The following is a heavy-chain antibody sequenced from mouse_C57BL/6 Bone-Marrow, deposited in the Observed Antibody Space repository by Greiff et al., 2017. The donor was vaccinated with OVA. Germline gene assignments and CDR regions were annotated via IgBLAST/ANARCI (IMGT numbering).Heavy chain of an antibody. D-gene: IGHD1-1*01. V-gene: IGHV1-9*01. J-gene: IGHJ3*01. CDR3: ARRKVGAPYAY. CDR1: GYTFTGYW. Sequence: VKLMESGAELMKPGASVKLSCKATGYTFTGYWIEWVKQRPGHGLEWIGEILPGSGSTNYNEKFKGKATFTADTSSNTAYMQLSSLTTEDSAIKYGARRKVGAPYAYWGQGTLVTVSA. CDR2: ILPGSGST.